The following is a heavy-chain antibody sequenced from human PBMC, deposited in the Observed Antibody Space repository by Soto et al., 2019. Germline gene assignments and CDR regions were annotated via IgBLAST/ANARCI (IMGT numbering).Heavy chain of an antibody. J-gene: IGHJ6*02. D-gene: IGHD6-19*01. CDR2: ISSSSSTI. V-gene: IGHV3-48*02. Sequence: PGGSLRLSCAASGFTFSDYYMNWVRQAPGKRLEWVSYISSSSSTIYYADSVKGRSTISRDNAKNSLYLQMNSLRDEDTAVYYCARDQVGSPPNYYYGMDVWGQGTTVTVSS. CDR1: GFTFSDYY. CDR3: ARDQVGSPPNYYYGMDV.